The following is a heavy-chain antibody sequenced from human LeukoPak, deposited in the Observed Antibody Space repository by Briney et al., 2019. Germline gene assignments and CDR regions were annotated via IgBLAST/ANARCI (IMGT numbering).Heavy chain of an antibody. CDR3: ARDQGGVGY. V-gene: IGHV3-48*01. J-gene: IGHJ4*02. Sequence: GGSLRLSCVASGITFSSYSMNWVRQAPGKGLEWVSYISSFSGTINYADSVKGRFTISRDNAKNSLYLQMNSVRAEDTAVYYCARDQGGVGYWGQGTLVTVSS. CDR1: GITFSSYS. CDR2: ISSFSGTI. D-gene: IGHD3-16*01.